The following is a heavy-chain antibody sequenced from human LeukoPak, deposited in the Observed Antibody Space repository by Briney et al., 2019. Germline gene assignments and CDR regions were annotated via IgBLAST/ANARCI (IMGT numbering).Heavy chain of an antibody. J-gene: IGHJ5*02. Sequence: GGSLRLSCAASGFTFSSYWMHWVRQAPGKGMVWVSRINSDGSSTSYADSVKGRFTISRDNAKNKLYLQMNSLRAEDTAVYYCARDTGYCTNGVCSFDPWGQGTLVTVSS. CDR2: INSDGSST. CDR3: ARDTGYCTNGVCSFDP. V-gene: IGHV3-74*01. D-gene: IGHD2-8*01. CDR1: GFTFSSYW.